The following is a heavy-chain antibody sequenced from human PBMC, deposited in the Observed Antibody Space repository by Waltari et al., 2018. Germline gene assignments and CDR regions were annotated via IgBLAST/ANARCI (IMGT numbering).Heavy chain of an antibody. CDR3: ARAPQYSSSTSCYPGAFDI. D-gene: IGHD2-2*01. Sequence: QVQLQESGPGLVKPSETLSLTCTVSGGSISSYYWSWIRQPPGKGLEWIGYIYYSGSTNYNPSLKSRVTISVDTSKNQFSLKLSSVTAADTAVYYCARAPQYSSSTSCYPGAFDIWGQGTMVTVSS. CDR2: IYYSGST. V-gene: IGHV4-59*01. CDR1: GGSISSYY. J-gene: IGHJ3*02.